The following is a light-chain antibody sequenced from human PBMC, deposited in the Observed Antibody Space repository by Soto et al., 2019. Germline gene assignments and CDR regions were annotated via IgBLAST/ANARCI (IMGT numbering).Light chain of an antibody. CDR1: SSDVGGYNF. V-gene: IGLV2-14*03. Sequence: QSALTQPASVSGSPGQSITISCTGSSSDVGGYNFVSWYQQHPGKAPKLMIYDVTNRPSGVSNRFSGSKSGNTASLTISGLQAEDEAGYYCSSYTSSSILGVVFGGGTKVTVL. CDR2: DVT. CDR3: SSYTSSSILGVV. J-gene: IGLJ2*01.